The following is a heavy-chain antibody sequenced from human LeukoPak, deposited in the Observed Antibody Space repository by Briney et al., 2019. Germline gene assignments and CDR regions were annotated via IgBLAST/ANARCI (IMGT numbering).Heavy chain of an antibody. V-gene: IGHV3-23*01. CDR3: AKGLGEFASAPDS. CDR1: GFTFSTYW. CDR2: IFGNGFTT. Sequence: GGSLRLSCAASGFTFSTYWMSWVRQAPGKGLEWVSAIFGNGFTTYYADSVKGRFIISRDNSQNKLFLQVNSLRVEDTAVYYCAKGLGEFASAPDSWGQGTLVTVSS. J-gene: IGHJ5*01.